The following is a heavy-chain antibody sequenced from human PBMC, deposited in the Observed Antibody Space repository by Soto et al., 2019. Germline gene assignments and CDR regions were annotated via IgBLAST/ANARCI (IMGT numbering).Heavy chain of an antibody. CDR3: ARGWGYDSTDYYYAY. Sequence: QVQLAQSGAEVRKPGSSVRVSCKASGGSFNRHTISWVRQAPGQGLEWMGGIIPIFGTANHAQKCQCRVTIIADESTSTVYMELRSLRADDTAIYYCARGWGYDSTDYYYAYWGQGTLVIVSS. CDR2: IIPIFGTA. V-gene: IGHV1-69*01. J-gene: IGHJ4*02. CDR1: GGSFNRHT. D-gene: IGHD3-22*01.